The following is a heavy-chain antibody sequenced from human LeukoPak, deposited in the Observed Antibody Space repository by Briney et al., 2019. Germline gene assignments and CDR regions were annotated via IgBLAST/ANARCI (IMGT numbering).Heavy chain of an antibody. Sequence: SETLSLTCTVSGGSISSYYWSWIRQPPGKGLEWIGYIYYSGSTIYNPSLKSRVTISVDTSKNQFSLKLSSVTAADTAVYYCARGLGSGNYYVGFDYWGQGTLVTVSS. J-gene: IGHJ4*02. D-gene: IGHD1-26*01. CDR3: ARGLGSGNYYVGFDY. CDR1: GGSISSYY. V-gene: IGHV4-59*01. CDR2: IYYSGST.